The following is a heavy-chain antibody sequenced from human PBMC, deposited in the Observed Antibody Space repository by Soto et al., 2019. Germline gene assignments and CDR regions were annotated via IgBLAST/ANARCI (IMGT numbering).Heavy chain of an antibody. CDR1: GYTFTNYE. V-gene: IGHV1-8*01. Sequence: QEQLVQSGAEVKKPGASVKVSCKASGYTFTNYEISWVRQATGQGLEWIGWMNPGSGNTGYAHKFQGRVTMTRNISISTAYMELSRLGSDDTAIYYCARMASSGSLNWFDPWGQGTLVSVSS. D-gene: IGHD3-10*01. CDR3: ARMASSGSLNWFDP. CDR2: MNPGSGNT. J-gene: IGHJ5*02.